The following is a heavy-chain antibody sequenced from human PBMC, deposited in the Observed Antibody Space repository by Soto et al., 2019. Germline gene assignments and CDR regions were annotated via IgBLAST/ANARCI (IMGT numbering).Heavy chain of an antibody. Sequence: GGSLRLSCAASGFTFSSYSMNWVRQAPGKGLEWVSSSSSSSTYIYYADSVKGRFTISRDNAKNSLYLQMNSLRAEDTAVYFCARVYYSNFPYYFYYMDVWGQGTKVTVSS. CDR2: SSSSSTYI. J-gene: IGHJ6*02. CDR3: ARVYYSNFPYYFYYMDV. CDR1: GFTFSSYS. V-gene: IGHV3-21*01. D-gene: IGHD4-4*01.